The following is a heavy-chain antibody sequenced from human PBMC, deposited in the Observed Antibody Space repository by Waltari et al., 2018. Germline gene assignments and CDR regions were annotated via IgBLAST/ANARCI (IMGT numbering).Heavy chain of an antibody. Sequence: LQLQESGPGLVKPSETLSLTCTVSGGSISSSSYYWGWIRQPPGKGLEWIGEIYHSGSTNYNPSLKSRVTISVDKSKNQFSLKLSSVTAADTAVYYCARDGGAVAGGFDYWGQGTLVTVSS. V-gene: IGHV4-39*07. J-gene: IGHJ4*02. D-gene: IGHD6-19*01. CDR1: GGSISSSSYY. CDR3: ARDGGAVAGGFDY. CDR2: IYHSGST.